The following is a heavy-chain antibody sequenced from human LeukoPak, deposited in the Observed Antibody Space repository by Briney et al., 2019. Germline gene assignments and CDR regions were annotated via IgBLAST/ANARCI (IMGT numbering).Heavy chain of an antibody. V-gene: IGHV3-7*03. CDR3: AKVEAGYGSGSYYPWVY. D-gene: IGHD3-10*01. CDR1: GFTFSSYW. J-gene: IGHJ4*02. Sequence: GGSLRLSCTVSGFTFSSYWMSWVRQAPGKGLEWVANIKQDGSEKYYVDSVKGRFTISRDNSKNTMYLQMNSLRVEDTAIYYCAKVEAGYGSGSYYPWVYWGQGTLVTVSS. CDR2: IKQDGSEK.